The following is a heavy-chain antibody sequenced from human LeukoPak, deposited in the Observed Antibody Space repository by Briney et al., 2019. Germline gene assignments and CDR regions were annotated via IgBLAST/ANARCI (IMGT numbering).Heavy chain of an antibody. CDR2: IRYDGSNK. Sequence: GGSLRLSCAASGFTFSSYGMHWVHQAPGKGLEWVAFIRYDGSNKYYADSVKGRFTISRDNSKNTLYLQMNSLRAEDTAVYYCAKDWGPWAMVRGVADYWGQGTLVTVSS. CDR3: AKDWGPWAMVRGVADY. CDR1: GFTFSSYG. J-gene: IGHJ4*02. V-gene: IGHV3-30*02. D-gene: IGHD3-10*01.